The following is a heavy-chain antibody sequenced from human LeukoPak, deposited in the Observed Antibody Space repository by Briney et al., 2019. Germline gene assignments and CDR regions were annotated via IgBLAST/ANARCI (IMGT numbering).Heavy chain of an antibody. V-gene: IGHV3-33*01. J-gene: IGHJ4*02. CDR1: GFTFSSYG. CDR2: IWYDGSNK. CDR3: ARIGQWLVQSSATDY. Sequence: GGSLRLSCAASGFTFSSYGMHWVRQAPGKGLEWVAVIWYDGSNKYYADSVKGRFTISRDNSKNTLYLQMNSLRAEDTAVYYCARIGQWLVQSSATDYWGQGTLVTVSS. D-gene: IGHD6-19*01.